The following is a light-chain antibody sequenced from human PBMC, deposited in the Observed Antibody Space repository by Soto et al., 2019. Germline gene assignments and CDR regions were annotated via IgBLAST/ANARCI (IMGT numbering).Light chain of an antibody. CDR3: QQYNSYSPT. CDR1: QSISTW. CDR2: KAS. V-gene: IGKV1-5*03. Sequence: DIQMTQSPSTLSASVGDRVTITCRASQSISTWLAWYQQEPGKAPKLLIHKASSLQSGVPSRFSGSGSGTDFTITISSLHPDYFATYYCQQYNSYSPTFGQGTRVEIK. J-gene: IGKJ1*01.